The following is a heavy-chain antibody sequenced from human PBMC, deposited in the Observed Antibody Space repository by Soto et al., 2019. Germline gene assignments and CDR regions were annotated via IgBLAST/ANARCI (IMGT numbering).Heavy chain of an antibody. J-gene: IGHJ3*02. CDR2: IYYNGST. CDR3: VRVYCGGANCVRATFNI. V-gene: IGHV4-30-4*01. CDR1: GGSISSGDYY. Sequence: QVQLQESGPGLVKPSQTLSLTCTVSGGSISSGDYYWSWIRQPPGKGLEWIGYIYYNGSTYYNPSLKSRVTISVDTSKNQCSLNLSSVTAADTAVYYCVRVYCGGANCVRATFNIWGQGTTVTVSS. D-gene: IGHD2-21*01.